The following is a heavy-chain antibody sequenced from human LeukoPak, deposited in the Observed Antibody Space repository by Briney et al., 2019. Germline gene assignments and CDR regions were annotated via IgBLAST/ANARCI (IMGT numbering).Heavy chain of an antibody. V-gene: IGHV4-31*03. D-gene: IGHD1-26*01. CDR2: IYYSGST. CDR3: ARELVGATPIFDY. Sequence: PSETLSLTCTVSGGSISSGGYYWSWIRQHPGKGLEWMGYIYYSGSTYYNPSLKSRVTISVDTSKNQFSLKLSSVTAADTAVYYCARELVGATPIFDYWGQGTLVTVSS. CDR1: GGSISSGGYY. J-gene: IGHJ4*02.